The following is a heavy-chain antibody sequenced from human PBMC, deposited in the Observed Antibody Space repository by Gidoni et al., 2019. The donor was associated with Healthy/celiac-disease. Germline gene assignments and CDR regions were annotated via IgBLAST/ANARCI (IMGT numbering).Heavy chain of an antibody. CDR2: INHSGST. CDR3: ARDTKNDSGSYIFDY. J-gene: IGHJ4*02. D-gene: IGHD1-26*01. CDR1: GGSFSGDY. V-gene: IGHV4-34*01. Sequence: QVQLQQWGAGLLKPSETLSLTCAVDGGSFSGDYWSWIRQPPGKGLEWIGEINHSGSTNYNPSLKSRVTISVDTSKNQFSLKLSSVTAADTAVYYCARDTKNDSGSYIFDYWGQGTLVTVSS.